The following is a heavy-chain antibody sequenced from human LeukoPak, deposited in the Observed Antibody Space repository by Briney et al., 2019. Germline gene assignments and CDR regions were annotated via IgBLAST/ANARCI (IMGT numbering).Heavy chain of an antibody. CDR3: ATRGHSSGWYGAFDI. V-gene: IGHV1-46*01. J-gene: IGHJ3*02. Sequence: ASVKVSCKASGYTFTSYYMHWVRQAPGQGLEWMGIINPSGGSTSYAQKFQGRVTMTRDTSTSTVYMELSSLRSEDTAVYYCATRGHSSGWYGAFDIWGQGTMVTVSS. D-gene: IGHD6-19*01. CDR2: INPSGGST. CDR1: GYTFTSYY.